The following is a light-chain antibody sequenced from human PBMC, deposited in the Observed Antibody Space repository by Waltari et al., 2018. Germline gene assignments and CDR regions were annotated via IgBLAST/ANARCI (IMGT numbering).Light chain of an antibody. V-gene: IGLV3-12*02. J-gene: IGLJ3*02. CDR3: QVWDSSSGHRV. Sequence: SYELTPPLSVSVATVQTARLTCGGITTGSKPVHWSQQKPGQDPVLVIYSDNNRPSGIPERFSGSNPGNTATLIISRIEAGDEADFYCQVWDSSSGHRVFGGGTKLTVL. CDR2: SDN. CDR1: TTGSKP.